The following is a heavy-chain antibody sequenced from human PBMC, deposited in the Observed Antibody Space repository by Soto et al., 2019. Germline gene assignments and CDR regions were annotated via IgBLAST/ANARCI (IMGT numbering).Heavy chain of an antibody. Sequence: SETLSLTCTVSGGSISSSSYYWGWIRQPPGKGLEWIGSIYYSGSTYYNPSLKSRVTISVDTSKNQFSLKLSSVTAADTAVYYCARYRYRWLQLPSYFDYWGQGTLVTVSS. V-gene: IGHV4-39*01. CDR2: IYYSGST. D-gene: IGHD5-12*01. CDR1: GGSISSSSYY. J-gene: IGHJ4*02. CDR3: ARYRYRWLQLPSYFDY.